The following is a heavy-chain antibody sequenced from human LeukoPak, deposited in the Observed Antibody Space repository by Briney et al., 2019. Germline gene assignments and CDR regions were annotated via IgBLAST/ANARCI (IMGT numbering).Heavy chain of an antibody. D-gene: IGHD6-19*01. CDR2: IYYSGST. Sequence: SETLSLTCTVSGGSTSGYYWSWLRQSPGKGLEWIGYIYYSGSTRYNPSLESRVTISVDTSKNQFSLNLSSVTAADTALYYCARERGHLDYSSGWSPGGLNYYGIDVWGQGTTVTVSS. CDR3: ARERGHLDYSSGWSPGGLNYYGIDV. J-gene: IGHJ6*02. V-gene: IGHV4-59*01. CDR1: GGSTSGYY.